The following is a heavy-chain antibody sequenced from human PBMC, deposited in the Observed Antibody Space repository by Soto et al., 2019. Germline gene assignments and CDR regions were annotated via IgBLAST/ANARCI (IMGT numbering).Heavy chain of an antibody. CDR3: ARSFNDYIWGSYRSYNWFDP. J-gene: IGHJ5*02. D-gene: IGHD3-16*02. CDR2: IYYSGST. CDR1: GCSISSSSYY. Sequence: SETLSLTCTVSGCSISSSSYYWGWIRQPPGKGLEWVGSIYYSGSTYYNPSLKSRVTISVDTSKNQFSLKLSSVTAADTAVYYCARSFNDYIWGSYRSYNWFDPWGQGTLVTVSS. V-gene: IGHV4-39*01.